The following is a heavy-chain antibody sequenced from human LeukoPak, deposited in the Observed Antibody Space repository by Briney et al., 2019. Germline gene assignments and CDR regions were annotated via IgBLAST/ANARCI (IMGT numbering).Heavy chain of an antibody. CDR2: ISSSSSTI. CDR3: ARYYDSSGYYYFDY. D-gene: IGHD3-22*01. CDR1: GFTFSSYG. Sequence: GGSLRLSCAASGFTFSSYGMNWVRQAPGKGLEWVSYISSSSSTIYYADSVKGRFTISRDNAKNSLYLPMNSLRAEDTAVYYCARYYDSSGYYYFDYWGQGTLVTVSS. J-gene: IGHJ4*02. V-gene: IGHV3-48*01.